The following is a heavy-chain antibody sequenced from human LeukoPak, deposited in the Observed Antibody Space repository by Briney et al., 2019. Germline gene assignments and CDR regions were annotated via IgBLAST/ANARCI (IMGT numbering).Heavy chain of an antibody. CDR1: GFTFSSYA. CDR2: ISYDGSNK. V-gene: IGHV3-30-3*01. J-gene: IGHJ4*02. Sequence: PGGSLRLSCAASGFTFSSYAMHWVRQAPGKGLEWVAVISYDGSNKYYADSVKGRFTVSRDNSKNTLYLQMNSLRAEDTAVYYCARDRKGPTDYALDYWGQGTLVTVSS. CDR3: ARDRKGPTDYALDY. D-gene: IGHD4-17*01.